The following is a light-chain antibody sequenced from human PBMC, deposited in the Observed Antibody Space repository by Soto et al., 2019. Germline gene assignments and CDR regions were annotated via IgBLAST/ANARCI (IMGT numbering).Light chain of an antibody. V-gene: IGKV1-8*01. Sequence: AIRMTQSPSSLSASTGDRVTITCRASQGISSYLAWYQQKPGKAPKLLIYAASTLQSGVPSRFSGSGSGTDFTLTISCLQSEDVATYYCQQYYSYSTFGQGTKVEIK. CDR1: QGISSY. CDR2: AAS. CDR3: QQYYSYST. J-gene: IGKJ1*01.